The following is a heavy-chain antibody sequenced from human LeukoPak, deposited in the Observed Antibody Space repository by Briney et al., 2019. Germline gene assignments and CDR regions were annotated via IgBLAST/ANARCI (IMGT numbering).Heavy chain of an antibody. CDR3: ARRAGAYSHPYDY. J-gene: IGHJ4*02. Sequence: GASVKVSCKASGYTSTSYDINWVRQATGQGLEWMGWMNPNSGNTGYAQKFQGRVTITRNTSISTAYMELSSLRSEDTAVYYCARRAGAYSHPYDYWGQGTLVTVSS. D-gene: IGHD4/OR15-4a*01. V-gene: IGHV1-8*03. CDR2: MNPNSGNT. CDR1: GYTSTSYD.